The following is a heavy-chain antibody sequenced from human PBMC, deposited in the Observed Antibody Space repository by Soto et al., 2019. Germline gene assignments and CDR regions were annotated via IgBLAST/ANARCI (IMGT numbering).Heavy chain of an antibody. D-gene: IGHD3-3*01. CDR2: ISYDGSNK. J-gene: IGHJ4*02. Sequence: GGSLRLSCAASGFTFSSYAMHWVRQAPGKGLEWVAVISYDGSNKYYADSVKGRFTISRDNSKNTLYLQMNSLRAEDTAVYYCAREGGRYYDFWSGYPRECYFDYWGQGTLVTVSS. CDR1: GFTFSSYA. V-gene: IGHV3-30-3*01. CDR3: AREGGRYYDFWSGYPRECYFDY.